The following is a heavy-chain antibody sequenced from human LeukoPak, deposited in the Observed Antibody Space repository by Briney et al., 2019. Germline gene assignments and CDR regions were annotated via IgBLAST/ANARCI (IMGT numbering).Heavy chain of an antibody. D-gene: IGHD3-3*01. CDR2: INHSGST. Sequence: SSETLSLTCAVYGGSFSGYYWSWIRQPPGKGLEWIGEINHSGSTNYNPSLKSRVTISVDTSKSQFSLKLSSVTAADTAVYYCARGNHYDFWSGYYCYYMDVWGKGTTVTVSS. J-gene: IGHJ6*03. V-gene: IGHV4-34*01. CDR1: GGSFSGYY. CDR3: ARGNHYDFWSGYYCYYMDV.